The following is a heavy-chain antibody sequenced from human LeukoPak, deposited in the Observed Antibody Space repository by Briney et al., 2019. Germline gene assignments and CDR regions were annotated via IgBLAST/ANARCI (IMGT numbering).Heavy chain of an antibody. J-gene: IGHJ6*02. CDR3: AKDEWSSSSLDYYYGMDV. Sequence: GGSLRLSCVASGFTFSDYVIHWVRQAPGKGLEWVAVISFDLNSKYYSDSVKGRFTISRDNSKNTLYLQMNSLRAEDTAVYYCAKDEWSSSSLDYYYGMDVWGQGTTVTVSS. CDR1: GFTFSDYV. D-gene: IGHD6-6*01. CDR2: ISFDLNSK. V-gene: IGHV3-30-3*01.